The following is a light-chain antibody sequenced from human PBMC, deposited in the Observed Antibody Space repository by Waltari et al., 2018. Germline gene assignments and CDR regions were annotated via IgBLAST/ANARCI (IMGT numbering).Light chain of an antibody. J-gene: IGKJ4*01. CDR1: QSIRSY. V-gene: IGKV1-39*01. Sequence: DIQMTQSPSSLSASVGDRVTITCRASQSIRSYLNWYQQKPGKAPKLLIYDASNLQSGVPSRFSGSGSGTDFTLTISRLQAEDFATYFRQQSYSTPLTFGGGAKVEIK. CDR2: DAS. CDR3: QQSYSTPLT.